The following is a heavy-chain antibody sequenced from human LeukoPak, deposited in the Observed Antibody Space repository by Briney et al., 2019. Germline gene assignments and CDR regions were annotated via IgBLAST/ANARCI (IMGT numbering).Heavy chain of an antibody. Sequence: SQTLSLTCTVSGGSISSGAYYWSWIRQHPGEGLEWIGYIYYSGTSYYNPSLKSRVSISLDTSKNQFSLEVSSVTAADTAVYYCSRRDGYISDFWGQGTRVTVSS. CDR1: GGSISSGAYY. CDR2: IYYSGTS. V-gene: IGHV4-31*03. D-gene: IGHD5-24*01. CDR3: SRRDGYISDF. J-gene: IGHJ4*02.